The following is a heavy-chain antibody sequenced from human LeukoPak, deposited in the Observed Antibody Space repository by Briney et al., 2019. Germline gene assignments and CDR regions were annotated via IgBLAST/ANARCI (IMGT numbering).Heavy chain of an antibody. Sequence: GGSLRLSCAASGFSFGTYWMHWVRQAPGKGLVWVSIINTDTRGTYYADSVKGRFTISRDNAKNTLYLQMNSLRAEDTAVYYCARAGAYRFDYWGQGTLVTVSS. CDR2: INTDTRGT. CDR3: ARAGAYRFDY. J-gene: IGHJ4*02. V-gene: IGHV3-74*01. D-gene: IGHD3-16*01. CDR1: GFSFGTYW.